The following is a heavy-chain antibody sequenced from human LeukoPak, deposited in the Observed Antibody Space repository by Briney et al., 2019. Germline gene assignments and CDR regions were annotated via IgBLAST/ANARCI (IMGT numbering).Heavy chain of an antibody. CDR3: ARRRDYYDSSPNYHDY. CDR1: GYTFSNYW. V-gene: IGHV5-51*01. Sequence: GESLKISCKVSGYTFSNYWIAWVRQMPGKGLEWMGIIYPGDSDTRYSPSFQGQVTMSADESISTAYLQWSSLKASDTAMYYCARRRDYYDSSPNYHDYWGQGTLVTVSS. J-gene: IGHJ4*02. CDR2: IYPGDSDT. D-gene: IGHD3-22*01.